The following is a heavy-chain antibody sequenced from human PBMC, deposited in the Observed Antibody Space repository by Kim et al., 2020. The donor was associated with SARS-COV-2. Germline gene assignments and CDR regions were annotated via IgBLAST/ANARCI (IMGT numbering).Heavy chain of an antibody. Sequence: SETLSLTYTVSGGSISSYYWSWIRQPAGKGLEWIGRIYTSGSTNYNPSLKSRVTMSVDTSKNQFSLKLSSVTAADTAVYYCAREFHNGYKHYYFDYWGQGTLVTVSS. CDR2: IYTSGST. D-gene: IGHD5-12*01. J-gene: IGHJ4*02. V-gene: IGHV4-4*07. CDR1: GGSISSYY. CDR3: AREFHNGYKHYYFDY.